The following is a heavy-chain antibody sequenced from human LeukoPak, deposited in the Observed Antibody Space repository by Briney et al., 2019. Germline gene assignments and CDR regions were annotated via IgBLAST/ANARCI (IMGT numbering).Heavy chain of an antibody. CDR2: IIPIFGTA. V-gene: IGHV1-69*06. J-gene: IGHJ5*02. CDR1: GDTFSSSA. CDR3: ARGEGSGWYIFGVEH. Sequence: SVKVSCKASGDTFSSSAINWVRQAPGQGLEWMGGIIPIFGTASYAQKFQGRVTITADKSTTTAYMELSSLTSEDTAMHYCARGEGSGWYIFGVEHWGQGTLVTVSS. D-gene: IGHD6-19*01.